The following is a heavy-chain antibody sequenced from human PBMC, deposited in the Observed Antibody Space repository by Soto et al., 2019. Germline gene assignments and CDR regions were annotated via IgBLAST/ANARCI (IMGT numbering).Heavy chain of an antibody. V-gene: IGHV1-2*02. CDR3: ARPTVSGAFDI. J-gene: IGHJ3*02. D-gene: IGHD3-10*01. CDR2: INPNSGDT. CDR1: GYTFTGYY. Sequence: ASVKVSCKASGYTFTGYYVHWVRQAPGQGLEWMGWINPNSGDTYLAQRFQGRVTMTTDTSTSTAYMELRSLRSDDTAVYYCARPTVSGAFDIWGQGTMVTVSS.